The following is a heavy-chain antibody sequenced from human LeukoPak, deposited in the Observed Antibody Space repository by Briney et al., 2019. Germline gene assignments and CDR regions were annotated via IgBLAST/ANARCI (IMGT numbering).Heavy chain of an antibody. CDR3: ARGHSRSWYCDY. CDR1: GFTFSSYD. CDR2: IWYDGSNK. V-gene: IGHV3-33*01. D-gene: IGHD6-13*01. J-gene: IGHJ4*02. Sequence: GGSLRLSCAASGFTFSSYDMHWVRQAPGKGLEWVAVIWYDGSNKYYADSVKGRFTISRDNSKNTVYLQMNSLRAEDTAVYYCARGHSRSWYCDYWGQGTLVTVSS.